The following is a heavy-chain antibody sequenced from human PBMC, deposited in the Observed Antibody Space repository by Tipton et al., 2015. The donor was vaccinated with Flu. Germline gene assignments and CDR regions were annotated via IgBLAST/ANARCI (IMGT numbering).Heavy chain of an antibody. CDR3: ARGRKSADIVVVPAATPYDY. CDR1: GYTFTSYG. Sequence: QLVQSGAEVKKPGASVKVSCKASGYTFTSYGISWVRQAPGQGLEWMGWISAYNGNTNYAQKLQDRVTMTTDTSTSTAYMELRSLRSDDTAVYYCARGRKSADIVVVPAATPYDYWGQGTLVTVSS. D-gene: IGHD2-2*01. V-gene: IGHV1-18*04. J-gene: IGHJ4*02. CDR2: ISAYNGNT.